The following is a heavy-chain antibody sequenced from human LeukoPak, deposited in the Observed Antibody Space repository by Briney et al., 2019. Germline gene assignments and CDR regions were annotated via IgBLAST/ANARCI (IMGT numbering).Heavy chain of an antibody. Sequence: GGSLRLSCAASGFTFSSYSMNWVRQAPGKGLEWVSSISSSSSYIYYADSVKGRFTISRDNAKNSLYLQMNSLRAEDTAVYYCARDGGFGELSNYYYYMDVWGKGTTVTVSS. CDR2: ISSSSSYI. D-gene: IGHD3-10*01. V-gene: IGHV3-21*01. CDR3: ARDGGFGELSNYYYYMDV. CDR1: GFTFSSYS. J-gene: IGHJ6*03.